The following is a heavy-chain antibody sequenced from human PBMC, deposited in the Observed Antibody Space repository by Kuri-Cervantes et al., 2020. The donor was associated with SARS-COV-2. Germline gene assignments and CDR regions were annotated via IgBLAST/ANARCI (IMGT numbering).Heavy chain of an antibody. CDR2: INSDGSST. J-gene: IGHJ6*03. CDR1: GFTVSSNE. D-gene: IGHD3-3*01. Sequence: GESLKISCAASGFTVSSNEMSWVRQAPGKGLVWVSRINSDGSSTSYADSVKGRFTISRDNSKNTLYLQMNSLRAEDTAVYYCARDGFWSGYYYYYYYMDVWGKGTTVTVSS. V-gene: IGHV3-74*01. CDR3: ARDGFWSGYYYYYYYMDV.